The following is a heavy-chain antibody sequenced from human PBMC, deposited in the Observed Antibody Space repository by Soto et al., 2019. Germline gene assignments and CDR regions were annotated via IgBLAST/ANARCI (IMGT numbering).Heavy chain of an antibody. V-gene: IGHV3-23*01. J-gene: IGHJ4*02. D-gene: IGHD6-19*01. CDR3: AKAYRATDPGWYSDYFDY. CDR1: GFTFSSYA. CDR2: ISGSGGST. Sequence: PGGSLRLSCAASGFTFSSYAMSWVRQAPGKGLEWVSAISGSGGSTYYADSVKGRFTISRDNSKNTLYLQMNSLRAEDTAVYYCAKAYRATDPGWYSDYFDYWGQGTRVTVA.